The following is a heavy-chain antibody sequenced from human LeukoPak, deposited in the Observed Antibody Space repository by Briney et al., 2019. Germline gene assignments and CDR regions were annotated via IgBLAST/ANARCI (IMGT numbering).Heavy chain of an antibody. CDR2: IDWDDDK. D-gene: IGHD1-26*01. V-gene: IGHV2-70*01. CDR1: GFSLSTSGMC. CDR3: ARIRWGSGSCYRDYYYGMDV. Sequence: SGPTLVNPTQTLTLTCTFSGFSLSTSGMCVSWIRQPPGKALEWLALIDWDDDKYYSTSLKTRLTISKDTSKNQVVLTMTNMDPVDTATYYCARIRWGSGSCYRDYYYGMDVWGQGTTVTVSS. J-gene: IGHJ6*02.